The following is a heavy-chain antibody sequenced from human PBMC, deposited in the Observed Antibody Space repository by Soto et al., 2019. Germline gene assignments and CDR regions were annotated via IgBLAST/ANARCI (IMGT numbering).Heavy chain of an antibody. V-gene: IGHV3-23*01. J-gene: IGHJ4*02. CDR1: GFTFSSYD. CDR3: ATYTGDESLGDK. CDR2: LSANGVYE. D-gene: IGHD3-16*01. Sequence: EVQLSESGGGLVQPGGSLRLACAASGFTFSSYDMGWVRQAPGKGLEWVSGLSANGVYEFYGDSVRGRFTISRDNSKNTLYLQLNSLRAEDTATYYCATYTGDESLGDKWGQGTLVTVSS.